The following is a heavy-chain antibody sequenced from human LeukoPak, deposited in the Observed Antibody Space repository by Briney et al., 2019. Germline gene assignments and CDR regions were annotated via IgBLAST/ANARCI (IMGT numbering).Heavy chain of an antibody. D-gene: IGHD2-2*01. CDR2: INLNSGGT. CDR1: GYTFTGYY. Sequence: GASVKVSCKASGYTFTGYYMHWVRQAPGQGLEWMGWINLNSGGTNYAQKFQGRVTMTRDTSISTAYMELSRLRSDDTAVYYCARGLGLFVVVPATLDYWGQGTLVTVSS. V-gene: IGHV1-2*02. CDR3: ARGLGLFVVVPATLDY. J-gene: IGHJ4*02.